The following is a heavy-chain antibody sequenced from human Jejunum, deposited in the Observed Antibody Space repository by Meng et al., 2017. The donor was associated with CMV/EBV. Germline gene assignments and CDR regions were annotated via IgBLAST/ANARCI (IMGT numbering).Heavy chain of an antibody. Sequence: SISTSSCYWGWIRQPTGKGLEWIGSLYYSGTTWYNPSLKSRVTISVDTSKNQFSLKVNSVTAADTAVYYCAREAIVWGSYRPNWFDPWGQGTLVTVSS. CDR3: AREAIVWGSYRPNWFDP. V-gene: IGHV4-39*07. CDR2: LYYSGTT. CDR1: SISTSSCY. J-gene: IGHJ5*02. D-gene: IGHD3-16*02.